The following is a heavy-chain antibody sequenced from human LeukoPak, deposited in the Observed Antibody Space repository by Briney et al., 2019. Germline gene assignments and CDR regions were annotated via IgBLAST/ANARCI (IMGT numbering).Heavy chain of an antibody. CDR3: ARRRYQPFYGSGSYYNLDY. J-gene: IGHJ4*02. CDR1: GGSFSGYY. Sequence: SETLSLTCAVYGGSFSGYYWSWIRQPPGKGLEWIGEINHSGSTNYNPSLKSRVTISVDTSKNQFSLKLSSVTAADTAVYYCARRRYQPFYGSGSYYNLDYWGQGTLVTVSS. D-gene: IGHD3-10*01. V-gene: IGHV4-34*01. CDR2: INHSGST.